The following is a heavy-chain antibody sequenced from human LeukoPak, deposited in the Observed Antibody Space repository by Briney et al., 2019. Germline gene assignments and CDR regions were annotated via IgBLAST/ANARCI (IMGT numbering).Heavy chain of an antibody. CDR3: ARDRWSYGSGAFDI. CDR2: IYYSGST. J-gene: IGHJ3*02. D-gene: IGHD3-10*01. V-gene: IGHV4-59*01. Sequence: SETLSLTCTVSGGSISSYYWSWIRQPPGKGLEWIGYIYYSGSTNYNPSLKSRVTISVDTSKNQFSLKLSSVTAADTAVYYCARDRWSYGSGAFDIWGQGTMVTVSS. CDR1: GGSISSYY.